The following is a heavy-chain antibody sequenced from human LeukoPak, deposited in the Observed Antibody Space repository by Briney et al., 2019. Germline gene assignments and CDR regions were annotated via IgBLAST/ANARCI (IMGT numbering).Heavy chain of an antibody. J-gene: IGHJ6*03. CDR3: ARDRFQRHNWNDGANYYYYYMDV. CDR1: GGTFSSYA. CDR2: IIPIFGTA. V-gene: IGHV1-69*13. Sequence: ASVKVSCKASGGTFSSYAIIWVRQAPGQGLEWMGGIIPIFGTANYAQKFQGRVTITADESTSTAYMELSSLRSEDTAVYYCARDRFQRHNWNDGANYYYYYMDVWGKGTTVTISS. D-gene: IGHD1-1*01.